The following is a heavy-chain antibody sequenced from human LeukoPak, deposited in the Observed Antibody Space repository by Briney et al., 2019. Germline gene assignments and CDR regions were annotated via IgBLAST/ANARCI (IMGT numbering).Heavy chain of an antibody. D-gene: IGHD3-10*01. J-gene: IGHJ5*02. V-gene: IGHV4-39*01. CDR1: GGSISSSSYY. Sequence: PSETLSLTCTVSGGSISSSSYYWGWIRQPPGKGLEWIGSIYYSGTTFYNPSLKSRVTISVDTSKNQFSLKLSSVTAADTAVYYCARLDQSYGSGPLNWFDPWGQGTLVTVSS. CDR2: IYYSGTT. CDR3: ARLDQSYGSGPLNWFDP.